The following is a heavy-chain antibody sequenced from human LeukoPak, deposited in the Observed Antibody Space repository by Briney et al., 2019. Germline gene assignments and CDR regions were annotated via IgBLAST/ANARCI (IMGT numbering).Heavy chain of an antibody. CDR1: GFTFSKFA. V-gene: IGHV3-30*04. CDR2: VSYDGSYK. CDR3: ARDQVRGYSLDAFDI. D-gene: IGHD5-18*01. Sequence: PGGSLRLSCAAAGFTFSKFAMHWVRQAPGKGLEWVAVVSYDGSYKYYADSVKGRFTISRDNSKNTLYLQMNSLRSEDTAVYYCARDQVRGYSLDAFDIWGQGTMVTVSS. J-gene: IGHJ3*02.